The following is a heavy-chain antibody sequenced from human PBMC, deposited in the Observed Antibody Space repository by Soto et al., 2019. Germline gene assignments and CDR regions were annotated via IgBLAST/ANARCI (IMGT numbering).Heavy chain of an antibody. CDR3: AREPSPNDAFDI. Sequence: GGSLRLSCAASGFTFSSYSMNWVRQAPGKGLEWVSSISSSSYIYYADSVKGRFTISRDNAKNSLYLQMNSLRAEDTAVYYCAREPSPNDAFDIWGQGTMVTISS. CDR2: ISSSSYI. V-gene: IGHV3-21*01. J-gene: IGHJ3*02. CDR1: GFTFSSYS.